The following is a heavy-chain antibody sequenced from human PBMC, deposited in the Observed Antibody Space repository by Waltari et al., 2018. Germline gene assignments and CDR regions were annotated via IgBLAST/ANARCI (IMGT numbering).Heavy chain of an antibody. Sequence: EVQLLESGGGLVQPGGSLRLSCAASGFTFSSYAMSWVRQAPGKGLEWVSAISGSGGSTYYADAGKGRFTISRDNSKNTLYLQMNSLRAEDTAVYYCAKDRILDYGDYRHDYWGQGTLVTVSS. J-gene: IGHJ4*02. CDR3: AKDRILDYGDYRHDY. V-gene: IGHV3-23*01. CDR1: GFTFSSYA. CDR2: ISGSGGST. D-gene: IGHD4-17*01.